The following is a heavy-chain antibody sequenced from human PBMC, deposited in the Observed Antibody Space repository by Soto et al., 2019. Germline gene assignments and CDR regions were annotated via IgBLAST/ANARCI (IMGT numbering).Heavy chain of an antibody. Sequence: SETLSLTCTVSGGSISSSSYYWGWIRQPPGKGLEWIGSIYYSGSTYYNPSLKSRVTISVDTSKNQFSLKLSSVTAADAAVYYCARRIVVVPAATYYFDHWGQGTLVTVSS. J-gene: IGHJ4*02. V-gene: IGHV4-39*01. CDR3: ARRIVVVPAATYYFDH. CDR2: IYYSGST. CDR1: GGSISSSSYY. D-gene: IGHD2-2*01.